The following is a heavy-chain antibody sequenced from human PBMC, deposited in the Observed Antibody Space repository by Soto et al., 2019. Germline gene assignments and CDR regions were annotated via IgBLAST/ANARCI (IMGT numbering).Heavy chain of an antibody. D-gene: IGHD3-3*01. J-gene: IGHJ6*03. CDR1: GYTFSTYD. CDR3: ARAEGSITVFPCYYYMDV. CDR2: MNPNSGNT. V-gene: IGHV1-8*01. Sequence: ASVKVSCKAYGYTFSTYDINWVRQATGQGLEWMGWMNPNSGNTGYAQKFQGRVTMSRDTSMNTAYMELSSLRSEDTAVYYCARAEGSITVFPCYYYMDVWGEGTTVTVSS.